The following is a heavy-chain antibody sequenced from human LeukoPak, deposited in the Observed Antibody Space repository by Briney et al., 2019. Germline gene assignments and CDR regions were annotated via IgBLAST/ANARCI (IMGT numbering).Heavy chain of an antibody. J-gene: IGHJ4*01. CDR1: GFSLSTNEVG. Sequence: SGPTLVKPTQTLTLTCTFSGFSLSTNEVGVGWIRQPPGKALEWLAVIFWDDDKRYSPSLQSRLTITSDTSKNQVVLTLTNVDPVDTATYCCVHTDTWKYWGQGILVTV. V-gene: IGHV2-5*02. CDR3: VHTDTWKY. D-gene: IGHD1-1*01. CDR2: IFWDDDK.